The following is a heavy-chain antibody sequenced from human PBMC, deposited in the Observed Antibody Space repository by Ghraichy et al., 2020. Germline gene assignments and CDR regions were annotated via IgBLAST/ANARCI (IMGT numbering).Heavy chain of an antibody. J-gene: IGHJ4*02. CDR2: ISYDGSNK. V-gene: IGHV3-30*18. CDR1: GFTFSSYG. Sequence: GGSLRLSCAASGFTFSSYGMHWVRQAPGKGLEWVAVISYDGSNKYYADSVKGRFTISRDNSKNTLYLQMNSLRAEDTAVYYCAKDLIWFGELSGPTDDYWGQGTLVTVSS. CDR3: AKDLIWFGELSGPTDDY. D-gene: IGHD3-10*01.